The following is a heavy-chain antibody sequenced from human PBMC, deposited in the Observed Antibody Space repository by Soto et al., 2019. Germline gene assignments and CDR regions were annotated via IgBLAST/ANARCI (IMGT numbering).Heavy chain of an antibody. V-gene: IGHV1-2*02. Sequence: ASVKVSCKASGYTFTGYYMHWVRQAPGQGLEWMGWINPNSGGTNYAQKFQGRVTMTRDTSISTAYMELSRLRSDDTAVYYCARAEYSSSSHYFDYWGQETLVTVSS. CDR1: GYTFTGYY. J-gene: IGHJ4*02. CDR3: ARAEYSSSSHYFDY. CDR2: INPNSGGT. D-gene: IGHD6-6*01.